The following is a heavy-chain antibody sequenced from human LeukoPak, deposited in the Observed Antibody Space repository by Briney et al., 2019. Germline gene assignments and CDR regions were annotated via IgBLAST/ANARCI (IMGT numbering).Heavy chain of an antibody. J-gene: IGHJ5*02. CDR1: GYTFIGYY. CDR3: AIGFYGDYDPVGVPWFDP. Sequence: SVKVSCKASGYTFIGYYIHWVRQAPGQGLEWMGGIIPIFGTANYARKFQGRVTITADKSTSTAYMELSSLRSEDTAVYYCAIGFYGDYDPVGVPWFDPWGQGTLVTVSS. CDR2: IIPIFGTA. D-gene: IGHD4-17*01. V-gene: IGHV1-69*06.